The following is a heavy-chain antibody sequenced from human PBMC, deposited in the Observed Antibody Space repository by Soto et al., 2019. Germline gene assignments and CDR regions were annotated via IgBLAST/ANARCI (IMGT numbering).Heavy chain of an antibody. CDR1: GFTFSSYA. V-gene: IGHV3-23*01. CDR2: ISGSGGST. CDR3: AKIGALYYYGSGSS. Sequence: GGSLRLSCAASGFTFSSYAMSWFRQAPGKGLEWVSAISGSGGSTYYADSVKGRFTISRDNSKNTLYLQMNSLRAEDTAVYYCAKIGALYYYGSGSSWGQGTLVTVSS. J-gene: IGHJ5*02. D-gene: IGHD3-10*01.